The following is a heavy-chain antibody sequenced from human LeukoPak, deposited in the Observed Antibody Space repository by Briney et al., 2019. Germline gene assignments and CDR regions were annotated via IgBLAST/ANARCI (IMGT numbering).Heavy chain of an antibody. CDR3: VRHDGRGGATMGALDS. CDR1: AGSISSSSHH. Sequence: PSETLSLTCTVSAGSISSSSHHWGWFRQSPGKGLEWIGSIYYGRTTYYNPSLNSRVTISVVTSKNQFSLQLNSVTSADTAVYYCVRHDGRGGATMGALDSWGQGSLVTVSS. CDR2: IYYGRTT. J-gene: IGHJ4*02. V-gene: IGHV4-39*01. D-gene: IGHD5-12*01.